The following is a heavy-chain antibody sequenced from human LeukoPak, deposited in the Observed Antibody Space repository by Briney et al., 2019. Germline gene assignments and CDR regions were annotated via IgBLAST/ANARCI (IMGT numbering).Heavy chain of an antibody. CDR1: GFTFSSYW. CDR3: ARDGGIIRFGGQDV. D-gene: IGHD3-16*01. V-gene: IGHV3-7*01. CDR2: MNRDGSEK. J-gene: IGHJ6*02. Sequence: GGSLRPSCAASGFTFSSYWMSWVRQAPGKGLEWVANMNRDGSEKNYVDSIKGRFTIPRDNAANSLYLQMNSLRVEDTAVYYCARDGGIIRFGGQDVWGQGTTVIVS.